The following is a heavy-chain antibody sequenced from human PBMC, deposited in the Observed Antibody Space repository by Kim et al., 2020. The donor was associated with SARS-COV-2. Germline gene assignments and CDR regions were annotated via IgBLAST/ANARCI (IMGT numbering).Heavy chain of an antibody. J-gene: IGHJ5*02. D-gene: IGHD5-12*01. CDR1: GYTFTSYA. Sequence: ASVKVSCKASGYTFTSYAMHWVRQAPGQRLEWMGWINAGNGNTKYSQKFQGRVTITRDTSASTAYMELSSLRSEDTAVYYCARDPQLASWLRYYNWFDPWGQGTLVTVSS. CDR2: INAGNGNT. CDR3: ARDPQLASWLRYYNWFDP. V-gene: IGHV1-3*01.